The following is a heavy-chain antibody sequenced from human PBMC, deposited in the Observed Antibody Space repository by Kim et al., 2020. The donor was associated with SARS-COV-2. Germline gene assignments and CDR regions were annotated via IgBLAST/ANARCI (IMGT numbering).Heavy chain of an antibody. CDR3: ARGRDYGDYEAIFDY. J-gene: IGHJ4*02. Sequence: PSLTRRVTMSVQTSKNQFSLKLSSVTAADTAVYYCARGRDYGDYEAIFDYWGQGTLVTVSS. D-gene: IGHD4-17*01. V-gene: IGHV4-4*07.